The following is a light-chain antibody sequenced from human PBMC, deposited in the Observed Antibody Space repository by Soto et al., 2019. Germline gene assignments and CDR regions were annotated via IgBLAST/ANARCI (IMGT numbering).Light chain of an antibody. CDR1: QSVSSN. CDR3: QEYNNWASWT. Sequence: EIVMTQSPATLSVSPGERVTLSCRASQSVSSNLAWYQQKPGQAPRLLIYGASTRATGIPARFSGSGSGTEFTLTIRRLQSEDFAGYYCQEYNNWASWTFGQGTKVEIK. J-gene: IGKJ1*01. CDR2: GAS. V-gene: IGKV3-15*01.